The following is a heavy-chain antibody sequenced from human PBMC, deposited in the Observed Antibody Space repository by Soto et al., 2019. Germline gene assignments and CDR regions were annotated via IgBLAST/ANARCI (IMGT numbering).Heavy chain of an antibody. D-gene: IGHD4-17*01. V-gene: IGHV4-59*01. J-gene: IGHJ4*02. CDR1: GASIGRYY. Sequence: AETLSLTCTVWGASIGRYYWIWIRQPPGKGLEWIGYIYYSGSTNYNPSLKSRVTISVDTSKNRFSLKLSSVTAADTAVYYCARHYYGDYPDYWGQGTLVTVS. CDR3: ARHYYGDYPDY. CDR2: IYYSGST.